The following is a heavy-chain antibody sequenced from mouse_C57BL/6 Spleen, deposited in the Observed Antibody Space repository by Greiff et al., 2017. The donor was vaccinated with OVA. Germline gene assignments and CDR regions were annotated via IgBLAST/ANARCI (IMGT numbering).Heavy chain of an antibody. V-gene: IGHV5-17*01. CDR3: AVIYYEYGGGYFDV. Sequence: EVKLMESGGGLVKPGGSLKLSCAASGFTFSDSGMHWVRQAPEKGLEWVAYISSGSSTIYYADTVKGRFTILRDNAKNTLFLQMTSLRSEDTAMYYCAVIYYEYGGGYFDVWGTGTTVTVSS. D-gene: IGHD2-4*01. CDR2: ISSGSSTI. CDR1: GFTFSDSG. J-gene: IGHJ1*03.